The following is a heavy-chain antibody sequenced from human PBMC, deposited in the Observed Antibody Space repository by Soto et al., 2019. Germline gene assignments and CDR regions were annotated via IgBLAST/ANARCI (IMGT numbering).Heavy chain of an antibody. CDR1: GFTFDDYA. V-gene: IGHV3-9*01. CDR2: ISWNSGSI. CDR3: AKDIEKARGYSGYDPAYYYYGMDV. J-gene: IGHJ6*02. D-gene: IGHD5-12*01. Sequence: EVQLVESGGGLVQPGRSLRLSCAASGFTFDDYAMHWVRQAPGKGLEWVSGISWNSGSIGYADSVKGRFTISRDNAKNSLYLQMNSLRAEDTALYYCAKDIEKARGYSGYDPAYYYYGMDVWGQGTTVTVSS.